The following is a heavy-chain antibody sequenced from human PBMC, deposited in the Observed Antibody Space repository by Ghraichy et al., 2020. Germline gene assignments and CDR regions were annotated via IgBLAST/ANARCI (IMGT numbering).Heavy chain of an antibody. J-gene: IGHJ6*02. D-gene: IGHD7-27*01. Sequence: SETLSLTCTVSGGSISSYYWSWIRQPPGKGLEWIGFMFYSGSTNYNPSLKSRISISIDTSKNQFSLKLSSVTAADTAIYFCARHGDNWGAGPAPRGYYYAMDVWGQGTTVTVSS. CDR3: ARHGDNWGAGPAPRGYYYAMDV. CDR1: GGSISSYY. V-gene: IGHV4-59*08. CDR2: MFYSGST.